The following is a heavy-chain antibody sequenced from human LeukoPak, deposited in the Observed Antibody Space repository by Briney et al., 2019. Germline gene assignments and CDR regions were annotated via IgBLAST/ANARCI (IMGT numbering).Heavy chain of an antibody. Sequence: SVKVSCKASGGTFSSYAISWVRQAPGQGLEWMGGIIPIFGTAIYAQKFQGRVTMTEDTSTDTAYMELSSLRSEDTAVYYCATLRELRLPSPFDYWGQGTLVTVSS. J-gene: IGHJ4*02. CDR1: GGTFSSYA. CDR3: ATLRELRLPSPFDY. V-gene: IGHV1-69*06. D-gene: IGHD1-26*01. CDR2: IIPIFGTA.